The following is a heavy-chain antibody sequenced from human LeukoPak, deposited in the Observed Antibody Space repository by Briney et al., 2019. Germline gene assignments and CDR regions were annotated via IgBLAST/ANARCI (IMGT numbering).Heavy chain of an antibody. J-gene: IGHJ4*02. Sequence: GGSLRLSCAASGFTFSSYAMHWVRQAPGKGLEWVSFIRYDGSNKYYADSVKGRFTISRDSSKNSLYLQMNSLRAEDTAVYYCAKARVGEAGASDYWGQGTLVTVSS. CDR3: AKARVGEAGASDY. V-gene: IGHV3-30*02. CDR2: IRYDGSNK. CDR1: GFTFSSYA. D-gene: IGHD6-13*01.